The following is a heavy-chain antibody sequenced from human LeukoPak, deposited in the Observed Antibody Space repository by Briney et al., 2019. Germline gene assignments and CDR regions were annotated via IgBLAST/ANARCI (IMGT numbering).Heavy chain of an antibody. Sequence: ASVNVSCKASGYTFTDYYMHWVRQAPGQGLEWMGWINPNSGGTNYAQKFQGRVTMTRDTSISTAYMELSRLRSDDTAVYYCAREDGDYYYGMDVWGQGTTVTVSS. D-gene: IGHD4-17*01. CDR2: INPNSGGT. CDR3: AREDGDYYYGMDV. CDR1: GYTFTDYY. V-gene: IGHV1-2*02. J-gene: IGHJ6*02.